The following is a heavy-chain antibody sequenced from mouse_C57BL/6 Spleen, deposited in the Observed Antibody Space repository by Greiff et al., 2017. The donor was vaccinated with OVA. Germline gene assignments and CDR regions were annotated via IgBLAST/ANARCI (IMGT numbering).Heavy chain of an antibody. CDR1: GFTFSDYY. D-gene: IGHD3-1*01. Sequence: EVQGVESGGGLVQPGGSLKLSCAASGFTFSDYYMYWVRQTPEKRLEWVAYISNGGGSTYYPDTVKGRFTISRDNAKNTLYLQMSRLKSEDTAMYYCARQPSRSYAMDYWGQGTSVTVSS. V-gene: IGHV5-12*01. J-gene: IGHJ4*01. CDR2: ISNGGGST. CDR3: ARQPSRSYAMDY.